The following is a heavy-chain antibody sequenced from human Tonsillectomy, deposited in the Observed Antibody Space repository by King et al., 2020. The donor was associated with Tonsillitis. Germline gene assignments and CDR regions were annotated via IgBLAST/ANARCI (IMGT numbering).Heavy chain of an antibody. D-gene: IGHD3-22*01. V-gene: IGHV1-46*01. CDR3: ARTYYYDRSGYYFGY. CDR2: INPSGGST. Sequence: QLVQSGAEVKKPGASVKVSCKASGYTFTSYYVHWVRQAPGQGLEWMGLINPSGGSTSYAQKFQGRVIMTRDTSTRTVYMELGSLRSEDTAVDYCARTYYYDRSGYYFGYWGQGTLVTVSS. J-gene: IGHJ4*02. CDR1: GYTFTSYY.